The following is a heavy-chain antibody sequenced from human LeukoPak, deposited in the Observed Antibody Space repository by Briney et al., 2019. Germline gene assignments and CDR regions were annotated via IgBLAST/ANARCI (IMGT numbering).Heavy chain of an antibody. Sequence: SETLSLTCAVYGGSFSDYYWSWIRQSPGRGLEWIGDINQSGPPDYNPSLKSRVIISIDTSKTQFSLTLSSVTAADTAVYYCARDYDSSGYYPFYWGQGTPVTVSS. V-gene: IGHV4-34*01. CDR3: ARDYDSSGYYPFY. J-gene: IGHJ4*02. CDR2: INQSGPP. D-gene: IGHD3-22*01. CDR1: GGSFSDYY.